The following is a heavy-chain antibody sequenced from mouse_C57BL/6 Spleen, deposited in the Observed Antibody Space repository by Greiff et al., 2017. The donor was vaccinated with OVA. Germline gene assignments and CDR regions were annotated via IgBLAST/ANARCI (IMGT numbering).Heavy chain of an antibody. V-gene: IGHV1-80*01. D-gene: IGHD2-4*01. CDR1: GYAFTSYW. J-gene: IGHJ4*01. Sequence: QVQLQQPGAELVKPGASVKMSCKASGYAFTSYWMHWVKQRPGQGLEWIGQIYPGDGGTNYNGKFKGKATLTADKSSSTAYMQLSSLTSEDSAVYVCAKSYDCDGCAMDYWGQGTSVTVSS. CDR2: IYPGDGGT. CDR3: AKSYDCDGCAMDY.